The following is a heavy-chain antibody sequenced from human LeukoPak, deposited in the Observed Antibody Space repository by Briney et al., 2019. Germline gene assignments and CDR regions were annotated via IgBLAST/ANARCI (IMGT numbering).Heavy chain of an antibody. D-gene: IGHD2-15*01. CDR2: VNPSGGGT. CDR3: ATRIYTKGDYFDY. CDR1: GYTFTNYY. Sequence: ASVKVSCKTSGYTFTNYYMHWVRQAPGQGLEWLGLVNPSGGGTIYAQKFQGRVTMTEDTSTDTAYMELSSLRSGDTAVYYCATRIYTKGDYFDYWGQGTLVTVSS. V-gene: IGHV1-46*01. J-gene: IGHJ4*02.